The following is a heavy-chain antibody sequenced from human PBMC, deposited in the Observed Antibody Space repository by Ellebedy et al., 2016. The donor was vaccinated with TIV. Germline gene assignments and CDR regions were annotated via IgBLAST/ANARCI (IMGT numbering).Heavy chain of an antibody. D-gene: IGHD3-22*01. CDR2: ISSDGSGP. CDR3: ARVGYYDSSPGGLGI. Sequence: GESLKISCAASGFTFSSYWMHWVRQAPGKGLVWVSRISSDGSGPGYADSVKGRFTISRDNAKNSLYLQMNSLRAEDTAVYYCARVGYYDSSPGGLGIWGQGTMVTVSS. CDR1: GFTFSSYW. V-gene: IGHV3-74*01. J-gene: IGHJ3*02.